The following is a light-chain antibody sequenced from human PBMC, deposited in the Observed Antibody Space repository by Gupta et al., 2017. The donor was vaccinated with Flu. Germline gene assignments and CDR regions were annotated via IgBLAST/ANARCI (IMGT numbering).Light chain of an antibody. V-gene: IGKV3-15*01. CDR3: QQYNDWPPLT. Sequence: ATLSLSPGERATLSCRASQSVSSNLAWYQQKPGQAPRLLIYGAFTRATGIPARFSGSGSGTEFTLTISSLQSEDFAVYYCQQYNDWPPLTFGGGTKVEIK. J-gene: IGKJ4*01. CDR1: QSVSSN. CDR2: GAF.